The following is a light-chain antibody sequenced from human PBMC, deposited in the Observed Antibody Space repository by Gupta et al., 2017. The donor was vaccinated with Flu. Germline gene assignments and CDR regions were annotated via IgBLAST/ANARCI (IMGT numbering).Light chain of an antibody. CDR3: VLYMGSGISV. CDR2: NPN. Sequence: QTVVTQEPSFSVSPGGTVTLTCGFSSGSVSTSYYPSWYQQTPGQAPRTLIYNPNTHSSGVPDRFSGSILGNKAALTITGAQADDESDYYCVLYMGSGISVFGGGTKLTVL. J-gene: IGLJ3*02. V-gene: IGLV8-61*01. CDR1: SGSVSTSYY.